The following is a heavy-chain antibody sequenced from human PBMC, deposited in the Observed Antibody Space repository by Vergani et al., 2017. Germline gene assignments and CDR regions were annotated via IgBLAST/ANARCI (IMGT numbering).Heavy chain of an antibody. CDR1: GYTFTSYG. D-gene: IGHD2-2*01. J-gene: IGHJ4*02. Sequence: QVQMVQSRAEVKKPGASVKVSCKASGYTFTSYGTRWVLQAPGQGLEWMGWISTYNGNTNYAQNLQGRVTMTTETSTSTAYMALRSLRSDDTAVYYCARGPSYCSSTSCYLDYWGQGTLVTVSS. CDR2: ISTYNGNT. CDR3: ARGPSYCSSTSCYLDY. V-gene: IGHV1-18*01.